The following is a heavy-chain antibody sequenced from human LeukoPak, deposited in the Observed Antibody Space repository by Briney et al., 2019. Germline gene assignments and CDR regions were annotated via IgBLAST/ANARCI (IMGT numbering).Heavy chain of an antibody. CDR3: AKEAGYGGPFDY. D-gene: IGHD3-9*01. CDR1: GFTFSTYW. CDR2: ISYDGSNK. Sequence: GSLRLSCVGSGFTFSTYWMCWVRQAPGKGLEWVAVISYDGSNKYYADSVKGRFTISRDNSKNTLYLQMNSLRAEDTAVYYCAKEAGYGGPFDYWGQGTLVTVSS. V-gene: IGHV3-30*18. J-gene: IGHJ4*02.